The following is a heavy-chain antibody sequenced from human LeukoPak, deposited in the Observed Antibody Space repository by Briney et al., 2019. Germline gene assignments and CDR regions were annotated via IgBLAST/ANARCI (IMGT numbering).Heavy chain of an antibody. CDR1: GFIFSYYT. V-gene: IGHV3-21*01. CDR3: ARDDVAWNDVHWFDP. Sequence: GGSLRLSCAASGFIFSYYTMSWVRQAPGKGLEWVSSISSTGSSIYYADSVKGRFTISRDNAKNSLYLQMSSLRVEDTAVYYCARDDVAWNDVHWFDPWGQGTLVTVSS. D-gene: IGHD1-1*01. J-gene: IGHJ5*02. CDR2: ISSTGSSI.